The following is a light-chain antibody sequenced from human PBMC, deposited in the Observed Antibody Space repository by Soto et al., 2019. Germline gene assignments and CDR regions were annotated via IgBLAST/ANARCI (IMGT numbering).Light chain of an antibody. V-gene: IGKV1-39*01. CDR3: RQSYRTTLT. CDR2: PAS. J-gene: IGKJ1*01. CDR1: QGISTY. Sequence: DIPMTQSPSSLSASFGDRATIXXRASQGISTYLNWDQQKPGKAPKTXTDPASSLQRVVPSMFSGSGSGTDFTLTISSLQPEDFATYSCRQSYRTTLTFGPGIKVDIK.